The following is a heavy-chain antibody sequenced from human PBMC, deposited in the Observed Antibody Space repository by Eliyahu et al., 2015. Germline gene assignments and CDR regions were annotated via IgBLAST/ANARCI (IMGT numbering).Heavy chain of an antibody. Sequence: QVQLQESGPGLVKPSQTMSLTCTVSGDSISSGGYYWSWIRQHPGKGLEWVAYMYHSGATYYNPSLESRVTMSVDTSENQFSLKLTSVTAADTAVYYCARALIVNRIIPGGDAFDIWGQGTMVAVSS. CDR1: GDSISSGGYY. D-gene: IGHD2-2*01. CDR3: ARALIVNRIIPGGDAFDI. CDR2: MYHSGAT. V-gene: IGHV4-31*03. J-gene: IGHJ3*02.